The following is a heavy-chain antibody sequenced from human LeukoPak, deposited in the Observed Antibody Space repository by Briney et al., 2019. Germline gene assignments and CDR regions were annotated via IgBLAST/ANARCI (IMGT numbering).Heavy chain of an antibody. J-gene: IGHJ4*02. CDR2: IIPIFGTA. V-gene: IGHV1-69*05. D-gene: IGHD5-18*01. Sequence: ASVKVSCKASGGTFSSYAISWVRQAPGQGLEWMGGIIPIFGTANYAQKFQGRVTITTDESTSTAYMELSSLRSEDTAVYYCARDRSYGQHLMFDYWGQGTLVTVSS. CDR1: GGTFSSYA. CDR3: ARDRSYGQHLMFDY.